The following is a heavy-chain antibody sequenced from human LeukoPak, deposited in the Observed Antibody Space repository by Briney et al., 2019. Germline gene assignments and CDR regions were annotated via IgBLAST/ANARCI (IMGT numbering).Heavy chain of an antibody. V-gene: IGHV4-39*07. J-gene: IGHJ4*02. CDR1: GGSISSSSYY. CDR3: ARRSGPFDY. Sequence: SETLSLTCTVSGGSISSSSYYWGWIRQPPGKGLEWIGSIYYSGSTYYNPSLKSRVTISVDTSKNQFSLKLSSVTAADTAVYYCARRSGPFDYWGQGTLVTVSS. CDR2: IYYSGST. D-gene: IGHD3-10*01.